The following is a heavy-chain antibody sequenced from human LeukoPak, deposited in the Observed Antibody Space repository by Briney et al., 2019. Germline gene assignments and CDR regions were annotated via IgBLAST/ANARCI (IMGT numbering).Heavy chain of an antibody. V-gene: IGHV3-23*01. J-gene: IGHJ4*02. CDR3: ATQYCSGTSCPFDY. CDR1: GFPFISYA. Sequence: GGSLRLSCAASGFPFISYAMSWVRQAPGKGLEWVSGISGSGGSTYYAASVKGRFTISRDNSKNTLYLQMTSLRAEDRAVYYCATQYCSGTSCPFDYWGQGTLFTVSS. D-gene: IGHD2-2*01. CDR2: ISGSGGST.